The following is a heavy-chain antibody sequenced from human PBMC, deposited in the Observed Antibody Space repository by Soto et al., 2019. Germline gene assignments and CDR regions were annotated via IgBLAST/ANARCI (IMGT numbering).Heavy chain of an antibody. CDR1: GGSFSGYY. CDR3: ASPRWNYIY. J-gene: IGHJ4*02. V-gene: IGHV4-34*01. CDR2: MNDSGNT. Sequence: QVQLQQWGAGLLKPSETLSLTCAVSGGSFSGYYWSWIRQPPGKGLEWIGEMNDSGNTKYNASLESRVAISVDTSKGHFSLTLTSVTAADSAFYYCASPRWNYIYWGQGTLVAVSS. D-gene: IGHD1-7*01.